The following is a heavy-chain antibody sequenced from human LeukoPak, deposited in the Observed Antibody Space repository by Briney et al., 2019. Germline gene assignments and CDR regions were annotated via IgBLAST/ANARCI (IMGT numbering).Heavy chain of an antibody. D-gene: IGHD4-17*01. CDR3: ARGRGDYGLNYFDY. V-gene: IGHV4-39*01. Sequence: SETLSLTCTVPGDSISSSSYYWGWIRQPPGKGLEWIGSIYYSGSTYYNPSLKSRVTMSVDTSKNQFSLKLSSVTAADTAVYYCARGRGDYGLNYFDYWGQGTLVTVSS. CDR1: GDSISSSSYY. J-gene: IGHJ4*02. CDR2: IYYSGST.